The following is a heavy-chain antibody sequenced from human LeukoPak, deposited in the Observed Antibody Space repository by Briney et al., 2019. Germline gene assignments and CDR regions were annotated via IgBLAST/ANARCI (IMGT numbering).Heavy chain of an antibody. J-gene: IGHJ4*02. Sequence: GESLQISCKGSGYSFTSYWIGWVRQMPGKGLEWMGIIYPGDSDTRYSPSFQGQVTISADKSISTAYLQWSSLKASGTAMYYCARQSDDSSGYYCNFDYWGQGTLVTVSS. CDR1: GYSFTSYW. D-gene: IGHD3-22*01. V-gene: IGHV5-51*01. CDR2: IYPGDSDT. CDR3: ARQSDDSSGYYCNFDY.